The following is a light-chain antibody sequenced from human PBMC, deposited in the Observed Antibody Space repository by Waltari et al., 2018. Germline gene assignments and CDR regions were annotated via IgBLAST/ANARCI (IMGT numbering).Light chain of an antibody. J-gene: IGKJ1*01. Sequence: DIQMTQSPSTLSASVGDRVTITGRASQNINPGLAWHRQKPGKAPKLLIYKASSLESGVPSRISGRGSGTEFTLTISKLQPDDIATYGCIQYNGEPRAFGKGTKVEVK. V-gene: IGKV1-5*03. CDR1: QNINPG. CDR3: IQYNGEPRA. CDR2: KAS.